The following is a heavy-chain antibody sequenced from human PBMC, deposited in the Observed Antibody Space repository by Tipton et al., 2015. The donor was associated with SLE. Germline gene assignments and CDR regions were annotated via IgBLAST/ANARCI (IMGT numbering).Heavy chain of an antibody. Sequence: SLRLSCAASGFTFSTYSMNWVRQAPGKGLEWVAVISYDGSNKYYADSVKGRFTISRDNSKNTLYLQMNSLRAEDTAVYYCAKDVQHWGQGTLVTVSS. J-gene: IGHJ1*01. V-gene: IGHV3-30*18. CDR1: GFTFSTYS. CDR3: AKDVQH. CDR2: ISYDGSNK.